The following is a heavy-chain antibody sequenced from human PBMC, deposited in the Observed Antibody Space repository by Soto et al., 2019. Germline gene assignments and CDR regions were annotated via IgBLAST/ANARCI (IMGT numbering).Heavy chain of an antibody. CDR1: GGSISSYY. CDR3: ARDTGTKYCTNGVCYGHFDY. CDR2: IYTSGST. Sequence: SETLSLTXTVSGGSISSYYWSWIRQPAGKGLEWIGRIYTSGSTNYNPSLKSRVTMSVDTSKNQFSLKLSSVTAADTAVYYCARDTGTKYCTNGVCYGHFDYWGQGTLVTVSS. J-gene: IGHJ4*02. D-gene: IGHD2-8*01. V-gene: IGHV4-4*07.